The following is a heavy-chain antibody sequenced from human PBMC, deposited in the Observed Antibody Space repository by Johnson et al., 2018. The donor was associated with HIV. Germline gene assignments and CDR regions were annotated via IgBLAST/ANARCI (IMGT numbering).Heavy chain of an antibody. CDR3: ARTGRRVVVRGGAFDI. V-gene: IGHV3-7*05. D-gene: IGHD3-22*01. Sequence: VQLVESGGGLVQPGGSLRLSCAASGFTLSSYWMSWVRQAPGKGLEWVANIKQDGSEKYYVDSVKGRFTISRDNAKNSLYLQMNSLRAEDTAVYYCARTGRRVVVRGGAFDIWGQGTLVTVSS. CDR2: IKQDGSEK. CDR1: GFTLSSYW. J-gene: IGHJ3*02.